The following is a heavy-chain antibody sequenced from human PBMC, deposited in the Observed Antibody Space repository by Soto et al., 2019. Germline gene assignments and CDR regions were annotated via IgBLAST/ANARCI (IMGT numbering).Heavy chain of an antibody. CDR1: GFTLSSYS. V-gene: IGHV3-21*01. CDR2: ISSGSSYI. D-gene: IGHD3-3*01. Sequence: PGGSLRLSCAASGFTLSSYSMSWVRQAPGKGLEWVSSISSGSSYIYYAEAVKGRFTISRDNAKKSLYLQMNSLRAEDTAVYYCAKDRALWSGYYDGPFDYWGQGTLVTVSS. J-gene: IGHJ4*02. CDR3: AKDRALWSGYYDGPFDY.